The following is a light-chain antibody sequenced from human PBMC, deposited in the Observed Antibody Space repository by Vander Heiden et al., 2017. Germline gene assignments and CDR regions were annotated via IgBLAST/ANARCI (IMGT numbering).Light chain of an antibody. Sequence: EIVLTQSPATLSLSPGERATLSCRASQSVSNYLAWYQHKPGQAPRLLIYDASNRAAGIPARFSGSGAGTDVTLTISSLEPEDFAVDYCQQRSNWPPEVTFGGGTKVEIK. CDR2: DAS. V-gene: IGKV3-11*01. J-gene: IGKJ4*01. CDR3: QQRSNWPPEVT. CDR1: QSVSNY.